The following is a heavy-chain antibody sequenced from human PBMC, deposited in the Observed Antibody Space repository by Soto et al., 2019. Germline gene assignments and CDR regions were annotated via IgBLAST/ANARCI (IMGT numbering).Heavy chain of an antibody. J-gene: IGHJ6*02. D-gene: IGHD3-22*01. V-gene: IGHV4-31*03. Sequence: PSQTLSLTCTVSGGCISSGGYYWSWVRQLPGKGLEWIGYIYYSGSAYYNPSLKSRVTISVDTSKNQFSLKLSSVTAADTAVYYCARDRPLHFYDTSLNYYYYGMDVWGQGTTVTASS. CDR2: IYYSGSA. CDR1: GGCISSGGYY. CDR3: ARDRPLHFYDTSLNYYYYGMDV.